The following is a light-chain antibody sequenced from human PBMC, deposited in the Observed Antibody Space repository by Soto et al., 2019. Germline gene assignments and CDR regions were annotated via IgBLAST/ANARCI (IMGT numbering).Light chain of an antibody. V-gene: IGLV2-11*01. J-gene: IGLJ1*01. Sequence: QSALTQPRSVSGSPGQSVTISCTGTSSDVGGYNYVSWYQQHPGKAPKLMIYDVGKRPSGVPDRFSGSKSGNTASLPISGLQAEDEADYYCCSYAGSYTYVFGTGTKVTVL. CDR2: DVG. CDR1: SSDVGGYNY. CDR3: CSYAGSYTYV.